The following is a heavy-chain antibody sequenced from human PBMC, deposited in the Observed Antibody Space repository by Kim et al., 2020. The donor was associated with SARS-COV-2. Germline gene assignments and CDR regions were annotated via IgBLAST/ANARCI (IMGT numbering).Heavy chain of an antibody. CDR3: AKDGRSHTPGY. CDR2: T. D-gene: IGHD6-13*01. J-gene: IGHJ4*02. V-gene: IGHV3-23*01. Sequence: TSCVESVKCRYTITRDKYKNTLDLQMNSLRVEDTALYYCAKDGRSHTPGYWGQGTLVTVSS.